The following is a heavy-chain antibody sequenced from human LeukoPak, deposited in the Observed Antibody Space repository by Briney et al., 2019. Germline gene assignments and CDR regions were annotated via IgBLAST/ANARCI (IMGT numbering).Heavy chain of an antibody. V-gene: IGHV3-21*01. CDR2: ISSSSSYT. D-gene: IGHD1-7*01. CDR3: ARDGELLDYYYGMDV. J-gene: IGHJ6*02. Sequence: GGSLRLSYAASGFTFSSYSMNWVRQAPGRGLEWVSSISSSSSYTYYADSVKGRFTISRDNAKNSLYLQMNSLRAEDTAVYYCARDGELLDYYYGMDVWGQGTTVTVSS. CDR1: GFTFSSYS.